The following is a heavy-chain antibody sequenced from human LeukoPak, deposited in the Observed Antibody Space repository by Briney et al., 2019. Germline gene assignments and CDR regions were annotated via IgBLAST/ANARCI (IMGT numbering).Heavy chain of an antibody. Sequence: GGSLRLSCAASGFTFSSYSMNWVRQAPGKGLEWVSYISSSSSTIYYADSVKGRFTISRGNAKNTLYLQMNSLRAEDTAVYYCAKVAIERFRTGSNEYWGQGTLVTVSS. V-gene: IGHV3-48*01. J-gene: IGHJ4*02. CDR2: ISSSSSTI. D-gene: IGHD1-1*01. CDR3: AKVAIERFRTGSNEY. CDR1: GFTFSSYS.